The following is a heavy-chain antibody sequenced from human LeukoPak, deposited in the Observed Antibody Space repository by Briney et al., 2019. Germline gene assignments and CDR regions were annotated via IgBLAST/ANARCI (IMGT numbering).Heavy chain of an antibody. J-gene: IGHJ6*02. D-gene: IGHD6-13*01. Sequence: PGGSLRLSCAASGFAVSNSYMSWVRQPPGKGLEWVSVLYSGGSTYYADSVKGRFTISRDNSKNTLYLQMNSLRAEDTAVYYCAREVVSSSWPYYGMDVWGQGTTVTVSS. CDR3: AREVVSSSWPYYGMDV. V-gene: IGHV3-53*01. CDR1: GFAVSNSY. CDR2: LYSGGST.